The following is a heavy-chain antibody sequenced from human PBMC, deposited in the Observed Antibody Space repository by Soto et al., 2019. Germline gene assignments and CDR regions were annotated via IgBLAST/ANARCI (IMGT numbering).Heavy chain of an antibody. D-gene: IGHD3-22*01. Sequence: SETLSLTCTVPGGSISSGDYYWSWIRQPPGKGLEWIGYIYYSGSTYYNPSLKSRVTISVDTSKNQFSLKLSSVTAADTAVYYCARELEGYDSSGLNWFDPWGQGTLVTVSS. J-gene: IGHJ5*02. CDR1: GGSISSGDYY. CDR3: ARELEGYDSSGLNWFDP. V-gene: IGHV4-30-4*01. CDR2: IYYSGST.